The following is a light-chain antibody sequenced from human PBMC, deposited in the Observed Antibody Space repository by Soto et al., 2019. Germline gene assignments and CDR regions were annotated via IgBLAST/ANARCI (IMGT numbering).Light chain of an antibody. J-gene: IGKJ4*01. Sequence: IHLTQSPSSLSASVGDRVTITCRASQVISKYLAWYQQKPGTAPKLLIYLASTLQGGVPSRFSCSGSWTAFCRTISSLQPAEVATYYCQYLNSFPLTFGGGTKVEIK. CDR1: QVISKY. CDR3: QYLNSFPLT. V-gene: IGKV1-9*01. CDR2: LAS.